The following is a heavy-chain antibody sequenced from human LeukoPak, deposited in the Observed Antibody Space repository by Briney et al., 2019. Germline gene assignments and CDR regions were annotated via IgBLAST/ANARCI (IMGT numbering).Heavy chain of an antibody. V-gene: IGHV1-18*01. J-gene: IGHJ4*02. CDR1: GYTFTSYG. D-gene: IGHD3-22*01. CDR2: ISAYNGNT. Sequence: ASVKVSCKASGYTFTSYGISWVRQAPGQGLEWVGWISAYNGNTNYAQKLQGRVTMTTDTSTSTAYMELRSLRSDDTAVYYCARGRAMYYYDSSGYSDYWGQGTLVTVSS. CDR3: ARGRAMYYYDSSGYSDY.